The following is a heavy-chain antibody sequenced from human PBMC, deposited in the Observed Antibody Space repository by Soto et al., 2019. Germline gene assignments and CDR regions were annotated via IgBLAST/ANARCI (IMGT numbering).Heavy chain of an antibody. J-gene: IGHJ5*02. Sequence: GASVKVSCKASGGTFSSYAISWVRQAPGQGLEWMGGIIPIFGTANYAQKFQGRVTITADESTSTAYMELSSLRSEDTAVYYCASSLGYSSSPSGHWFDPWGQGTLVTV. CDR1: GGTFSSYA. CDR3: ASSLGYSSSPSGHWFDP. D-gene: IGHD6-13*01. CDR2: IIPIFGTA. V-gene: IGHV1-69*13.